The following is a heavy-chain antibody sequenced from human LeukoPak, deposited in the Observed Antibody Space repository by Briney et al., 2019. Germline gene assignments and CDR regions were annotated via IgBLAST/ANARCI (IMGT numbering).Heavy chain of an antibody. CDR2: INPNSGGT. Sequence: ASVKVSCKASGYTFTGYYMHWVRQAPGQGLEWMGWINPNSGGTNYAQKFQGRVTLTRDTSISTASMELSRLRSDDTAVYYCARDLVHIVVVTAIDYYYGMDVWGQGTTVTVSS. J-gene: IGHJ6*02. V-gene: IGHV1-2*02. CDR3: ARDLVHIVVVTAIDYYYGMDV. CDR1: GYTFTGYY. D-gene: IGHD2-21*02.